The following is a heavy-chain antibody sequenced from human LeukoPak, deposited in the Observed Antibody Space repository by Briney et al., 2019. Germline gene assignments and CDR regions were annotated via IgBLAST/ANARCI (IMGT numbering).Heavy chain of an antibody. Sequence: PGGSLRLSCAASGFTFSSYSMNWVRQAPGKGLEWVAVISYDGSNKYYADSVKGRFTISRDNSKNTLYLQMNSLRAEDTAVYYCARWSDTAMVIDYWGQGTLVTVSS. J-gene: IGHJ4*02. CDR1: GFTFSSYS. CDR2: ISYDGSNK. V-gene: IGHV3-30*03. D-gene: IGHD5-18*01. CDR3: ARWSDTAMVIDY.